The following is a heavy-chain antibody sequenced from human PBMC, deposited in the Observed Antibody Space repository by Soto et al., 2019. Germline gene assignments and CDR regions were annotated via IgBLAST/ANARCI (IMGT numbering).Heavy chain of an antibody. J-gene: IGHJ3*02. CDR3: AKEFQWELHAFDI. CDR1: GFTFSTYG. V-gene: IGHV3-30*02. Sequence: HPGGSLRLSCAASGFTFSTYGMHWVRQAPGKGLEWVAVMGNDGITTFYADSVKGRFTISRDNSKNTLFLQMNSLRADDTAVYYCAKEFQWELHAFDIWVQGTTVSVS. CDR2: MGNDGITT. D-gene: IGHD1-26*01.